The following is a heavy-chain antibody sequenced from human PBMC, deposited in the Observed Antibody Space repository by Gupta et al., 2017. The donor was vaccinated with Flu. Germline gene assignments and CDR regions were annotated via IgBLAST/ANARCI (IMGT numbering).Heavy chain of an antibody. V-gene: IGHV3-33*01. J-gene: IGHJ4*02. CDR3: ARDQYDFWSGYSHEFDY. CDR1: GFTFSSYG. CDR2: IWYDGSNK. Sequence: QVQLVESGGGVVQPGRSLRLSCAASGFTFSSYGMHWVRQAPGKGLEWVAVIWYDGSNKYYADSVKGRFTISRDNSKNTLYLQMNSLRAEDTAVYYCARDQYDFWSGYSHEFDYWGQGTLVTVSS. D-gene: IGHD3-3*01.